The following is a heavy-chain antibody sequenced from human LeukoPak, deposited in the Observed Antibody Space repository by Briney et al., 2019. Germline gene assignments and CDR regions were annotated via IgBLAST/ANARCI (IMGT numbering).Heavy chain of an antibody. J-gene: IGHJ4*02. Sequence: SETLSLTCAVYGGSFSGYYWGWIRQPPGKGLEWIGSIHYSGSTYYNPSLKSRVTMSVDTSKNEFSLKLNSVTAADTATYYCARHSSMRSGWSYWGQGTLVTVSS. CDR2: IHYSGST. V-gene: IGHV4-39*01. CDR3: ARHSSMRSGWSY. D-gene: IGHD6-19*01. CDR1: GGSFSGYY.